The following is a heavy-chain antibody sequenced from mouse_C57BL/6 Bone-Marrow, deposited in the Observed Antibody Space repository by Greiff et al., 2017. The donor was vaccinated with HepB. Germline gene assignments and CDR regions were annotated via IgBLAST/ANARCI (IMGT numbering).Heavy chain of an antibody. CDR3: ARSIDYGSSYGY. CDR1: GYTFTDYY. V-gene: IGHV1-26*01. CDR2: INPNNGGT. J-gene: IGHJ2*01. Sequence: EVQLQQSGPELVKPGASVKISCKASGYTFTDYYMNWVKQSHGKSLEWIGDINPNNGGTSYNQKFKGKATLTVDKSSSTAYMELRSLTSEDSAVYYCARSIDYGSSYGYWGQGTTLTVSS. D-gene: IGHD1-1*01.